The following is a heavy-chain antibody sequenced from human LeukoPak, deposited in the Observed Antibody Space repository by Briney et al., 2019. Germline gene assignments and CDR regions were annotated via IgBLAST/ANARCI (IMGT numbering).Heavy chain of an antibody. Sequence: SVKVSCKASGGTFSSYAISWVRQAPGQGLEWMGRIIPILGIANYAQKFQGRVTITADKSTSTAYMELSSLRSEDTAEYYCAKGRFCGGSGCFAYFDLWGRGTLVTVSS. D-gene: IGHD2-15*01. CDR2: IIPILGIA. CDR1: GGTFSSYA. J-gene: IGHJ2*01. V-gene: IGHV1-69*04. CDR3: AKGRFCGGSGCFAYFDL.